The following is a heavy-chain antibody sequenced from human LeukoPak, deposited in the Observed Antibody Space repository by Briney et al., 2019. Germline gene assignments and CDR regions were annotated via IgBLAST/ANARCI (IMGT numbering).Heavy chain of an antibody. D-gene: IGHD3-22*01. CDR1: GGSISSGGYY. V-gene: IGHV4-31*03. CDR2: ISYSGST. J-gene: IGHJ6*03. Sequence: SETLSLICTVSGGSISSGGYYWSWIRQHPGKGLEWIGYISYSGSTYYNPSLKSRVTISVDTSKNQFSLKLSSVTAADTAVYFCARVAYYDSRKSKSYYYYYMDVWGKGTTVTVSS. CDR3: ARVAYYDSRKSKSYYYYYMDV.